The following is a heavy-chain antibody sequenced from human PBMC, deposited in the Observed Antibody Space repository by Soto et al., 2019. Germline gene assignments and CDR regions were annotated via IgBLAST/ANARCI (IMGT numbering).Heavy chain of an antibody. V-gene: IGHV4-34*01. CDR2: INHSGST. D-gene: IGHD3-10*01. CDR1: GGSFSGYY. J-gene: IGHJ4*02. CDR3: ASTAGILLWFGEARYYFDY. Sequence: QVHLQQWGAGLLKPSETLSLTCAVYGGSFSGYYWSWIRQPPGKGLEWIGEINHSGSTNYNPSLKSRVTISVDKSKNQFSRKLSSVTAADTAVYYCASTAGILLWFGEARYYFDYWGQGTLVTV.